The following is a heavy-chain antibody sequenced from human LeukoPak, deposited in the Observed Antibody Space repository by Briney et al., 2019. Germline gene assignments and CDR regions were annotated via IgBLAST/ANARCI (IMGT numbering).Heavy chain of an antibody. CDR2: INYSGST. J-gene: IGHJ4*02. Sequence: SETLSLTCTVSGGSISSYYWSWIRQPPGKGLEWIGYINYSGSTKYNSSHKSRVTISVDTSKNQFSLKLSSVTAADTAVYYCARRDTMIVAHDYWGQGTLVTVSS. CDR1: GGSISSYY. D-gene: IGHD3-22*01. CDR3: ARRDTMIVAHDY. V-gene: IGHV4-59*08.